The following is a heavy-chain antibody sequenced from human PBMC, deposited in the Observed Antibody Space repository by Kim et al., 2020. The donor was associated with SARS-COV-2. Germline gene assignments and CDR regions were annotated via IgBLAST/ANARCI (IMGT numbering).Heavy chain of an antibody. CDR1: GGSFSGYY. J-gene: IGHJ4*02. D-gene: IGHD3-10*02. CDR2: INHSGST. CDR3: ARYFARGVIGY. V-gene: IGHV4-34*01. Sequence: SETLSLTCAVYGGSFSGYYWSWIRQPPGKGLEWIGEINHSGSTNYNPSLKSRVTISVDTSKNQFSLKLSSVTAADTAVYYCARYFARGVIGYWGQGTLVTVSS.